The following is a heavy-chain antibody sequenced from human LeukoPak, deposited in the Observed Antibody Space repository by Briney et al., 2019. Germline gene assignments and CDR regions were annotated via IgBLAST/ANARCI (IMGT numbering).Heavy chain of an antibody. CDR2: IRYDGSNK. J-gene: IGHJ4*02. D-gene: IGHD1-7*01. V-gene: IGHV3-30*02. CDR3: ARESDNWNYGSSYYFDY. Sequence: QPGGSLRLSCAASGFTFSSYGMHWVRQAPGKGLEWVAFIRYDGSNKYYADSVKGRFTISRDNSKNTLYLQMNSLRAEDTAVYYCARESDNWNYGSSYYFDYWGQGTLVTVSS. CDR1: GFTFSSYG.